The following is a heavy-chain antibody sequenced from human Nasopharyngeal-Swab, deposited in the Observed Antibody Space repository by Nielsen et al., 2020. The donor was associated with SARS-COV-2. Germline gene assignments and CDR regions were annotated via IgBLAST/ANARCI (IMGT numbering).Heavy chain of an antibody. CDR1: GFSFSTHA. V-gene: IGHV3-23*01. CDR2: LGVGGGPT. CDR3: VKDGYCTNGVCGFDAFDI. Sequence: GESLKISCAASGFSFSTHAMTWIRQAPGKGLEWVSSLGVGGGPTYYADSAKGRFTISSDNSKNTLYLHMNSLRAEDTALYYCVKDGYCTNGVCGFDAFDIWGRGTMATVSS. D-gene: IGHD2-8*01. J-gene: IGHJ3*02.